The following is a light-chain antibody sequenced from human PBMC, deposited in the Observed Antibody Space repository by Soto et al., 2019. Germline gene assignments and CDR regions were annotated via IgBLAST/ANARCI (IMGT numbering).Light chain of an antibody. CDR1: NIGIKN. V-gene: IGLV3-21*02. CDR2: DDS. Sequence: SYELTQPPSVSVALGQTATITCGGNNIGIKNVHWYQQRPGQAPVLVVSDDSDRPPGIPERFSGSRSANTARLIISRVEAGDEADYSCQVWDSSSDQGVFGGGTKLTVL. CDR3: QVWDSSSDQGV. J-gene: IGLJ3*02.